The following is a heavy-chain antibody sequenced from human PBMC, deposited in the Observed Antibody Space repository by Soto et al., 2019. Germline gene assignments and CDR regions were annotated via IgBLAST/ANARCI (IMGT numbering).Heavy chain of an antibody. CDR3: ARDRGRSCIGGICPFAY. CDR2: ISTYDGNT. Sequence: EASVEASWKACGDGYASCCRRSVRQAPGQGLEWMGWISTYDGNTNYAQNFQGRVSRARDTSTSTAYMELRSLRSDDTAVYYCARDRGRSCIGGICPFAYRGQGTLVTVSS. D-gene: IGHD2-15*01. J-gene: IGHJ4*02. CDR1: GDGYASCC. V-gene: IGHV1-18*01.